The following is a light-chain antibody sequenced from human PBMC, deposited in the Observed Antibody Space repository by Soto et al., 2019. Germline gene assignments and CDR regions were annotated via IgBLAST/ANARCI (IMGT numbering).Light chain of an antibody. J-gene: IGKJ2*01. Sequence: EMVLTQSPATLSLSPGERATLSCRASQSVSSYLAWYQQKPGQAPRLLVYDASNRATGIPARFSGSGSGTDFPLTISSLEPEDFAVYNCQQRRNSPPYTFGQGTKLEIK. CDR1: QSVSSY. CDR3: QQRRNSPPYT. V-gene: IGKV3-11*01. CDR2: DAS.